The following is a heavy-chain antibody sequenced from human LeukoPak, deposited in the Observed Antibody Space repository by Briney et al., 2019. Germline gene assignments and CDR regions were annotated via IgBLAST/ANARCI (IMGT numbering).Heavy chain of an antibody. D-gene: IGHD5-24*01. V-gene: IGHV4-30-4*01. CDR2: IYYSRST. J-gene: IGHJ4*02. CDR3: ARDGYNSGYFDY. CDR1: GASISSGGYY. Sequence: TSQTLSLTCTVSGASISSGGYYWNWIRQPPGKGLEWIGYIYYSRSTSYSPSLKSRLTILVDTSKNQFSLKLSSVTAADTAVYYCARDGYNSGYFDYWGQGTLVTVSS.